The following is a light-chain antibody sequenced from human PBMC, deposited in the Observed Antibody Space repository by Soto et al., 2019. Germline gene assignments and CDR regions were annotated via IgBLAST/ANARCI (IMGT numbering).Light chain of an antibody. CDR2: DVS. V-gene: IGLV2-14*01. J-gene: IGLJ2*01. CDR1: SSDVGGYNY. CDR3: SSYTSSSTRV. Sequence: QSALTQPASVSGSPGQSITISCTGTSSDVGGYNYVSWYQQHPGKAPKVMIYDVSNRPSGVSNRFSGSKSGNTASLTISGLQAEDEADYYCSSYTSSSTRVFGGGTKLTFL.